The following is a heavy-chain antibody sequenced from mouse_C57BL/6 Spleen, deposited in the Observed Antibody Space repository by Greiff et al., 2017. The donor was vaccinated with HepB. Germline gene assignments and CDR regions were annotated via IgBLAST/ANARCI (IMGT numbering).Heavy chain of an antibody. CDR1: GFTFSNYW. J-gene: IGHJ4*01. V-gene: IGHV6-3*01. CDR2: IRLKSDNYAT. D-gene: IGHD2-1*01. CDR3: TDGNRYYAMDY. Sequence: EVQLQQSGGGLVQPGGSMKLSCVASGFTFSNYWMNWVRQSPEKGLEWVAQIRLKSDNYATHYAESVKGRFTISRDDSKSSVYLQMNNLRAEDTGIYYCTDGNRYYAMDYWGQGTSVTVSS.